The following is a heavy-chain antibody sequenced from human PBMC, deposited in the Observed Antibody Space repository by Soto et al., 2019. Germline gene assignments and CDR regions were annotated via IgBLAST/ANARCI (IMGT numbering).Heavy chain of an antibody. Sequence: SETLSLTCAVYGGSFSGYYWSWIRQPPGKGLEWIGEINHSGSTNYNPSLKSRVTISVDTSKNQFSLKLSSVAAADTAVYYCARGARARFDYWGQGTLVTVSS. CDR3: ARGARARFDY. V-gene: IGHV4-34*01. CDR1: GGSFSGYY. J-gene: IGHJ4*02. CDR2: INHSGST.